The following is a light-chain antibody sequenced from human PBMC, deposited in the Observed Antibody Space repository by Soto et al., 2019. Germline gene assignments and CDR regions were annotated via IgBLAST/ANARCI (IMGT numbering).Light chain of an antibody. Sequence: QSALTQPPSVSGSPGQSVTISCTGTSSDVGNYNRVSWYQQPPGTAPKLMIYEVNNRPSGVPDRFSGSKSGNTASLTISGLQAEDEADYYRNSYTTSSTYVFGTGTKLTVL. CDR1: SSDVGNYNR. J-gene: IGLJ1*01. V-gene: IGLV2-18*02. CDR2: EVN. CDR3: NSYTTSSTYV.